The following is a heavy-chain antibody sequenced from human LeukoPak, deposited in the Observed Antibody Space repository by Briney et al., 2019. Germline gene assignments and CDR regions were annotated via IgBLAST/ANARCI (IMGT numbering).Heavy chain of an antibody. CDR3: ARDGAVADY. J-gene: IGHJ4*02. Sequence: GGSLRLSCAASGFTFSSYSMSWVRQAPGKGREWVANIKQDGSEKYYVDSVKGRFTISRDNAKNSLYLQMNSLRAEDTAVYYCARDGAVADYWGQGTLVTVSS. CDR2: IKQDGSEK. D-gene: IGHD6-19*01. V-gene: IGHV3-7*01. CDR1: GFTFSSYS.